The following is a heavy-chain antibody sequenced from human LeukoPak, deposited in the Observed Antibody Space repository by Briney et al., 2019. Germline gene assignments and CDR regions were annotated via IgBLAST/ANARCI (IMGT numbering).Heavy chain of an antibody. Sequence: GESLKISCKGSGYSFSTYWIGWVRQMPGKGLECMGIIYPGNSGTRYSLSFQGQVTISADKSISTAYLQWNSLRASDTAMYYCARYSMIRGVITYYYGMDVWGQGTTVTVSS. J-gene: IGHJ6*02. CDR2: IYPGNSGT. CDR3: ARYSMIRGVITYYYGMDV. CDR1: GYSFSTYW. D-gene: IGHD3-10*01. V-gene: IGHV5-51*01.